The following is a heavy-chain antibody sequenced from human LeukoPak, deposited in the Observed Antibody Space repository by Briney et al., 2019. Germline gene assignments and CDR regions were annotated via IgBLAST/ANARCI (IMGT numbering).Heavy chain of an antibody. CDR1: GGTFSSYA. Sequence: SVKVSCKASGGTFSSYAISWVRQAPGQGLEWMGGIIPIFGTANYAQRFQGRVTITADESTSTAYMELSSLRSEDTAVYYCARAQDMVRGVTSVYYYYYMDVWGKGTTVTVSS. J-gene: IGHJ6*03. V-gene: IGHV1-69*13. CDR3: ARAQDMVRGVTSVYYYYYMDV. D-gene: IGHD3-10*01. CDR2: IIPIFGTA.